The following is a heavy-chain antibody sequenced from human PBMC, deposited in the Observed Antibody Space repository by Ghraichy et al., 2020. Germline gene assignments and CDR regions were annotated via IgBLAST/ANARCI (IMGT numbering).Heavy chain of an antibody. Sequence: SETLSLTCAVSGGSISSGGYSWSWIRQPPGKGLEWIGYIYHSGSTYYNPSLKSRVTISVDRSKNQFSLKLSSVTAADTAVYYCARGGVAIFGGANWFDPWGQGTLVTVAS. CDR1: GGSISSGGYS. CDR3: ARGGVAIFGGANWFDP. CDR2: IYHSGST. J-gene: IGHJ5*02. V-gene: IGHV4-30-2*01. D-gene: IGHD3-3*01.